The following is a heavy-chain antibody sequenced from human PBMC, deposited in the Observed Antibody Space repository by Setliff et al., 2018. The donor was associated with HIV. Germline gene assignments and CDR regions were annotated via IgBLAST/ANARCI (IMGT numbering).Heavy chain of an antibody. D-gene: IGHD1-26*01. Sequence: GASVKVSCKASGYTFTNYAISWVRQAPGQGLEWMGWISAYNGNTNYAQKLQDRVTMTTDTSTSTAYMELRSLRSDDTAVYYCARILVGVDDAFDIWGQGTMVTVSS. CDR2: ISAYNGNT. CDR3: ARILVGVDDAFDI. V-gene: IGHV1-18*01. CDR1: GYTFTNYA. J-gene: IGHJ3*02.